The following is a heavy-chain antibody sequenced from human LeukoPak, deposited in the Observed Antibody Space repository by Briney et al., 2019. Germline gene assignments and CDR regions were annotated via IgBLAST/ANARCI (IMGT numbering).Heavy chain of an antibody. V-gene: IGHV1-3*01. J-gene: IGHJ6*02. CDR1: GYTFTSYA. Sequence: ASVKVSCKASGYTFTSYAMHWVRQAPRQRLEWMGWINAGNGNTKYSQKFQGRVTITRDTSASTAYMELSSLRSEDTAVYYCARDSSSGWNYYYGMDVWGQGTTVTVSS. D-gene: IGHD6-19*01. CDR2: INAGNGNT. CDR3: ARDSSSGWNYYYGMDV.